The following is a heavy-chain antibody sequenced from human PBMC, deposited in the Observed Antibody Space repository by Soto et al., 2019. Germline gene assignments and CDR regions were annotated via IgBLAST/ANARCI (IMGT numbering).Heavy chain of an antibody. J-gene: IGHJ2*01. CDR2: IWHDGSNK. D-gene: IGHD2-15*01. CDR3: ARGADCSGGSCFWGYFDL. CDR1: GFTFSNYG. Sequence: VQLVESGGGVVQPGRSLRLSCAASGFTFSNYGMHWVRQAPGKGLEWVAVIWHDGSNKNYADSVKGPFTISRDNSKNTLYLQMNSLRAEDTAVYYCARGADCSGGSCFWGYFDLWGRGTLVTVSS. V-gene: IGHV3-33*01.